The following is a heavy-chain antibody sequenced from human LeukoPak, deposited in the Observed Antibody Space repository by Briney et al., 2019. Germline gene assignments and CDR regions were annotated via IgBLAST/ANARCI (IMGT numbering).Heavy chain of an antibody. CDR1: GITFIKYS. CDR2: ITGSGAFT. J-gene: IGHJ4*02. Sequence: GGSLRLSCAASGITFIKYSMTWVRQAPGKGLEWVSAITGSGAFTDYADSVKGRFTISRDNSKNMLYLQMNSLRAEDTAVYYCARDTRASRWGGYYFDYWGQGTLVTVSS. V-gene: IGHV3-23*01. CDR3: ARDTRASRWGGYYFDY. D-gene: IGHD3-16*01.